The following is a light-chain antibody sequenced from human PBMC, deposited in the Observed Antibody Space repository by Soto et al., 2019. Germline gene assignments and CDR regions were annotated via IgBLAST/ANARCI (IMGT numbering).Light chain of an antibody. V-gene: IGKV1-9*01. J-gene: IGKJ2*01. CDR1: QGISTY. Sequence: DIQLTQSPSFLSASVGDRVTVTCRASQGISTYVAWYQQKPGPAPRLLMYAASTLHSGVPSRFSGSRSGTEFTLTISSLQPEDFATYYCQQLNSFPHTFGPGTKLEIK. CDR2: AAS. CDR3: QQLNSFPHT.